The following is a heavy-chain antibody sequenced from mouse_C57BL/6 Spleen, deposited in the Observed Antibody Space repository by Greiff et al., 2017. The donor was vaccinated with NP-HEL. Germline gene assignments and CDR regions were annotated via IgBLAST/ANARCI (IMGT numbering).Heavy chain of an antibody. V-gene: IGHV1-82*01. CDR2: IYPGDGDT. D-gene: IGHD1-1*02. CDR3: AKTYYDQYYFDY. J-gene: IGHJ2*01. CDR1: GYAFSSSW. Sequence: VQLVESGPELVKPGASVKISCKASGYAFSSSWMNWVKQRPGNGLEWIGRIYPGDGDTNYNGKFKGKATLTADKSSSTAYMQLSSLTSEDSAVYFCAKTYYDQYYFDYWGQGTTLTVSS.